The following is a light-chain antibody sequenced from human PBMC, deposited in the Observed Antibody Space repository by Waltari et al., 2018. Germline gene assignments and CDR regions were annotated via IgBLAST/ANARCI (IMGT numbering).Light chain of an antibody. Sequence: QSALTQPASVSGSPGQSITVSCIGTSNDSGSYNFVSWFQQHPGRAPKLMIYDVRERPLGVSNRFSGSKSGNTASLTISGLQAEDEADYYCFSYAGSNSFAFGGGTRVTVL. J-gene: IGLJ2*01. CDR1: SNDSGSYNF. CDR2: DVR. CDR3: FSYAGSNSFA. V-gene: IGLV2-23*02.